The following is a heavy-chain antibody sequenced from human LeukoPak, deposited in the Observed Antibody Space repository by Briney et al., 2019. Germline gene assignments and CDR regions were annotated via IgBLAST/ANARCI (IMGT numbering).Heavy chain of an antibody. CDR3: AGVTTSGSYKFDY. Sequence: PGGSLRLSCAASGFTVSSNYISWVRQAPGKGLEWVSLIYTSGSTYYADSVKGRFTISRDNSKNTLYLQMNSLRAEDTAVYYCAGVTTSGSYKFDYWGQGTLVTVSS. V-gene: IGHV3-53*01. CDR1: GFTVSSNY. D-gene: IGHD3-10*01. CDR2: IYTSGST. J-gene: IGHJ4*02.